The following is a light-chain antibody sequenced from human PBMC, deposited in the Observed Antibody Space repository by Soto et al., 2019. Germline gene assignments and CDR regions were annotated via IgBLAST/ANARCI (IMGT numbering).Light chain of an antibody. V-gene: IGKV3-11*01. Sequence: EIVLTQSPVTLSLSPGERATLSCRTSPSVSSCLAWYQQKPGQAPRLLIYDASKRAPGTPARFTGSGSGTDFTLTISSLEPEDFAVYYCQQRSNWPEFTFGPGTKVDIK. CDR1: PSVSSC. J-gene: IGKJ3*01. CDR2: DAS. CDR3: QQRSNWPEFT.